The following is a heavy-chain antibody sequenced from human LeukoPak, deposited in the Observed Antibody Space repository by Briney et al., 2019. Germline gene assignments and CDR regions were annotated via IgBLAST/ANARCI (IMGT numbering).Heavy chain of an antibody. D-gene: IGHD4/OR15-4a*01. J-gene: IGHJ4*02. Sequence: SETLSLTCTVSGGSISSYYWSWIRQPPGKGLEWIAYIYYSGSTNYNPSLKSRVAISVDTSKNQFSLKLSSVTAADTAVYYCARDRGLTTSGGVGFDYWGQGTLVTVSS. CDR3: ARDRGLTTSGGVGFDY. V-gene: IGHV4-59*01. CDR1: GGSISSYY. CDR2: IYYSGST.